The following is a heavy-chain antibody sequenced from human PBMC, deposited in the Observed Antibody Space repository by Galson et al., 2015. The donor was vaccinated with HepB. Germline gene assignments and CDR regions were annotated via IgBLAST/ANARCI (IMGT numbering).Heavy chain of an antibody. CDR2: IDQDESEK. CDR1: GFTFSRYW. J-gene: IGHJ4*02. CDR3: ARGGENSGDY. D-gene: IGHD6-25*01. Sequence: SLRLSCAASGFTFSRYWMSWVRQAPGKGLEWVANIDQDESEKYYVGSVKGRFTISRDNAKNSLYLQMDSLRAEDTATYYCARGGENSGDYWGQGTLVIVSS. V-gene: IGHV3-7*03.